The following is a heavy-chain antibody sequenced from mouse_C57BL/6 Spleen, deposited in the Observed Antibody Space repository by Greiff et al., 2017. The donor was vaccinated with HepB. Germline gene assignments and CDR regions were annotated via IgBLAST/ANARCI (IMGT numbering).Heavy chain of an antibody. J-gene: IGHJ1*03. CDR1: GYTFTSYW. V-gene: IGHV1-64*01. CDR3: ARSNGNEYWYFDV. CDR2: IHPNSGST. D-gene: IGHD2-1*01. Sequence: VQLQQPGAELVKPGASVKLSCKASGYTFTSYWMHWVKQRPGQGLEWIGMIHPNSGSTNYNEKFKSKATLTVDKSSSTAYMQLSSLTSEDSAVYYCARSNGNEYWYFDVWGTGTTVTVSS.